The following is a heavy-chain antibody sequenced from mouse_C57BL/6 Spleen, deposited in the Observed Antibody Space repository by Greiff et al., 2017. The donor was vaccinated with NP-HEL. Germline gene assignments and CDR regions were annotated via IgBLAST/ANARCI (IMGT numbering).Heavy chain of an antibody. CDR1: GYTFTDYN. J-gene: IGHJ2*01. CDR2: INPNNGGT. CDR3: ARYDYSNFDD. V-gene: IGHV1-22*01. Sequence: EVKLQESGPELVKPGASVKMSCKASGYTFTDYNMHWVKQSHGKSLEWIGYINPNNGGTSYNQKFKGKATLTVNKSSSTAYMELRSLTSEDSAVYYCARYDYSNFDDWGQGTTLTVSS. D-gene: IGHD2-5*01.